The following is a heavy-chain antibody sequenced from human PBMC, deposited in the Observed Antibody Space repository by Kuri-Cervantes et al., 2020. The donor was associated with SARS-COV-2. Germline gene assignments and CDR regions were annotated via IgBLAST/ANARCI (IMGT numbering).Heavy chain of an antibody. D-gene: IGHD6-13*01. CDR3: ARDSLAAAGNYYYYGMDV. J-gene: IGHJ6*02. V-gene: IGHV3-21*04. Sequence: GGSLRLSCAASGFTFSSYSMNWVRQAPGKGLEWVSSISSSSSYIYYADSVKGRFTISRDNAKNSLYLQMNSLRAEDTAVYYCARDSLAAAGNYYYYGMDVWGQGTTVTVSS. CDR2: ISSSSSYI. CDR1: GFTFSSYS.